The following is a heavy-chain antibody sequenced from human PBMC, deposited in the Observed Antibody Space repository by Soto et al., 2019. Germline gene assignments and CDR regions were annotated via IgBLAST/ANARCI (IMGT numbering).Heavy chain of an antibody. CDR3: TRRHFVDV. CDR2: IYSDDST. CDR1: GFTVCYNY. Sequence: HWGPPRLCCAACGFTVCYNYMSGVRQDPGKGLEWVSVIYSDDSTYYADSVQGRFTISRDNSKNTLYLQMNSLTAEDTAVYYCTRRHFVDVWGKGTTVNVS. J-gene: IGHJ6*03. V-gene: IGHV3-66*01.